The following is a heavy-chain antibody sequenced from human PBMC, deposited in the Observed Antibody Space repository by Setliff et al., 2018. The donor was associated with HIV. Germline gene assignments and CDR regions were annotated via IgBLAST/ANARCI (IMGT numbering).Heavy chain of an antibody. J-gene: IGHJ4*02. CDR3: ARGQYGDELFDY. V-gene: IGHV3-7*03. Sequence: GGSLRLACTGSGFTFSRYWMSWVRRAPGTGLEWVAKIGQDGSEKYYVDSVKGRFSISTDNAKRSLYLQMNRLRPDDTAVYYCARGQYGDELFDYWGQGTLVTVSS. D-gene: IGHD4-17*01. CDR2: IGQDGSEK. CDR1: GFTFSRYW.